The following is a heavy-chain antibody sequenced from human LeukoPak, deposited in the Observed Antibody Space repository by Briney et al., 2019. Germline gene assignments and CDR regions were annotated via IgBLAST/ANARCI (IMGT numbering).Heavy chain of an antibody. J-gene: IGHJ5*02. Sequence: QPGGSLRLSCAASGFTFSSYAMHWVRQAPGKGLVWVSRVKSDGSSTSYADSVKGRFTISRDNARNTLYLQMNSLRAEDTAVYYCARDQRFDPWGQGTLVTVSS. CDR3: ARDQRFDP. CDR1: GFTFSSYA. V-gene: IGHV3-74*01. CDR2: VKSDGSST.